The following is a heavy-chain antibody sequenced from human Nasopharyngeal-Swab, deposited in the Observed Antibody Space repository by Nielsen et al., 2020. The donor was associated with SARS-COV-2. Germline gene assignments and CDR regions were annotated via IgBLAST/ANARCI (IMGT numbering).Heavy chain of an antibody. D-gene: IGHD6-19*01. V-gene: IGHV4-39*02. Sequence: WIRQPPGKGLEWIGSIYYSGSTYYNPSLSSRVTISVDPSKNHFSLKLSSVTAPDTAVYYCASRIAVASGHYRPFDYWGQGTLVTVSS. CDR2: IYYSGST. J-gene: IGHJ4*02. CDR3: ASRIAVASGHYRPFDY.